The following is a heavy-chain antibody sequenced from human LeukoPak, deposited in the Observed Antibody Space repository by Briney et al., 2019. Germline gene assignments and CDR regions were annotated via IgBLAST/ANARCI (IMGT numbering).Heavy chain of an antibody. CDR3: VRDGGGIAAAVDAFDI. Sequence: ASVKVSCKASGYTFTGYYMHWVRQAPGQGLEWMGWINPNSGGTNYAQKFQGRVTMTRDTSISTAYMELSRLRSDDTAVYYCVRDGGGIAAAVDAFDIWGQGTMVTVSS. V-gene: IGHV1-2*02. CDR2: INPNSGGT. J-gene: IGHJ3*02. CDR1: GYTFTGYY. D-gene: IGHD6-13*01.